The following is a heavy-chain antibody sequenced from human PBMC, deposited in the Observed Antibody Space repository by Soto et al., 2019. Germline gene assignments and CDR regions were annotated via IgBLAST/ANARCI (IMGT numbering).Heavy chain of an antibody. D-gene: IGHD1-26*01. J-gene: IGHJ4*02. CDR3: ARNIGIVGATGSANFDY. CDR2: IYYSGST. Sequence: PSETLSLTCTVSGGSISSYYWSWIRQPPGKGLEWIEYIYYSGSTNYNPSLKSRVTISVDTSKNQFSLKLSSVTAADTAVYYCARNIGIVGATGSANFDYWGQGTLVTVSS. CDR1: GGSISSYY. V-gene: IGHV4-59*08.